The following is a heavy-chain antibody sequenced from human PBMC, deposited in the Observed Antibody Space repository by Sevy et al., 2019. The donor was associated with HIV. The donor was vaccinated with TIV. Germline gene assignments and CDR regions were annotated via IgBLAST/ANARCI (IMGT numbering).Heavy chain of an antibody. J-gene: IGHJ4*02. CDR2: LKSKAHGGTL. D-gene: IGHD3-16*01. V-gene: IGHV3-49*04. CDR3: TRGKGVQSIFDY. Sequence: RSLRLSCTVSGFTFGDYCMSWVRQAPGKGLEWVAFLKSKAHGGTLDYAAAVKGRFTISRDDSKNIAHLQMSDLRPENTAIYYCTRGKGVQSIFDYWGQGALVTVSS. CDR1: GFTFGDYC.